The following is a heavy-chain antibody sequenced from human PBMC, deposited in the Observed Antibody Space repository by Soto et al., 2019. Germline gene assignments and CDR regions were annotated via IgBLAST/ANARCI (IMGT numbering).Heavy chain of an antibody. J-gene: IGHJ6*02. V-gene: IGHV6-1*01. CDR1: GDSGSSYSAA. CDR2: TYYRSRFFS. CDR3: ARAYYYGMHX. Sequence: SQSLSLTCAISGDSGSSYSAAWNWIRQSPSGGLEWIGRTYYRSRFFSDYAESVKSRIIINPDTSKNQFSLQLNSVTPEETAVYYCARAYYYGMHXWGQVTTVTVS.